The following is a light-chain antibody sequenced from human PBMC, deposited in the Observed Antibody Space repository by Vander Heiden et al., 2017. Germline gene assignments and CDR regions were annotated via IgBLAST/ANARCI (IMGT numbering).Light chain of an antibody. CDR3: HQYDNLPYT. V-gene: IGKV1-33*01. CDR2: DTS. Sequence: DTVSITCQASEDITIYLNWYQQKPGKAPQLLIYDTSNLETGVSSRFSGSGSGTYFTFTISSLQPEDIATYYCHQYDNLPYTFGQGTKLGIK. J-gene: IGKJ2*01. CDR1: EDITIY.